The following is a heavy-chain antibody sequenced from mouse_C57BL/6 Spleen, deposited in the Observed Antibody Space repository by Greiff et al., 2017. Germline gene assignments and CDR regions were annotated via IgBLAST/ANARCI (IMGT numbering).Heavy chain of an antibody. J-gene: IGHJ3*01. CDR2: INPSTGGT. Sequence: VQLQQSGPELVKPGASVKISCKASGYSFTGYYMNWVKQSPEKSLEWIGEINPSTGGTTYNQKFKAKATLTVDKSSSTAYMQLKSLTSEDSAVYYCARRGATGTGGFAYWGQGTLVTVSA. D-gene: IGHD4-1*02. CDR1: GYSFTGYY. CDR3: ARRGATGTGGFAY. V-gene: IGHV1-42*01.